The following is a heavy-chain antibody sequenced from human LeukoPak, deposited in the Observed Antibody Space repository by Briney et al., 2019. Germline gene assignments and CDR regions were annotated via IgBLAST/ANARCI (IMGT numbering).Heavy chain of an antibody. D-gene: IGHD6-13*01. CDR2: INTYNGKT. Sequence: ASVKVSCKASGYTLNKFGMSWVRHAPGQGLEWLGWINTYNGKTKLGEKFQGRVTMTTDTSTSTVYMELTSLRTDDTAVYFCARDTPQHLKRFDYWGQGTLVTVSS. CDR1: GYTLNKFG. CDR3: ARDTPQHLKRFDY. V-gene: IGHV1-18*01. J-gene: IGHJ4*02.